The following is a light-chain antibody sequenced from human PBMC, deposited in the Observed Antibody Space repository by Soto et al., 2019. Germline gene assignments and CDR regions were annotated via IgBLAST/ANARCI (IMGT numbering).Light chain of an antibody. V-gene: IGKV1-9*01. CDR1: QGISSY. Sequence: IQLTQSPSFLSASVGDRVTITCRASQGISSYLAWYQQKPGKAPKRLIFAASSLQSGVPSRFSGSGSGTDFTLTISSLQPEDFATYYCLQYKNSPITFGQGTRLEIK. CDR3: LQYKNSPIT. CDR2: AAS. J-gene: IGKJ5*01.